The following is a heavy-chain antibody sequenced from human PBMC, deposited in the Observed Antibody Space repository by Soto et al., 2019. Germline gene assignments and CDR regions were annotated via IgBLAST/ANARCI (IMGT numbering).Heavy chain of an antibody. V-gene: IGHV4-39*01. Sequence: SETLSLTCTVSSGSISSSSYYWDWIRQPPGKGLEWIGSIYYSGSTYYNPSLKSRVIISVDTSKNQFSLKLSSVTAADTAVYYCARLVYYYDSSGYERYFDYWGQGTLVTVSS. CDR1: SGSISSSSYY. CDR3: ARLVYYYDSSGYERYFDY. D-gene: IGHD3-22*01. CDR2: IYYSGST. J-gene: IGHJ4*02.